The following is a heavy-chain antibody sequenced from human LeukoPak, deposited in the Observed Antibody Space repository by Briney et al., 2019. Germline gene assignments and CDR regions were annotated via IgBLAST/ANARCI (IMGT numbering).Heavy chain of an antibody. CDR2: IIPIFGTA. V-gene: IGHV1-69*05. CDR1: GGTFSSYV. Sequence: GASVKVSCKASGGTFSSYVISWVRQAPGQGLEWMGGIIPIFGTANYAQKFQGRVTITTDESTSTAYMELSSLRSEDTAVYYCARESLVYNAFDIWGQGTMVTVSS. CDR3: ARESLVYNAFDI. D-gene: IGHD1-14*01. J-gene: IGHJ3*02.